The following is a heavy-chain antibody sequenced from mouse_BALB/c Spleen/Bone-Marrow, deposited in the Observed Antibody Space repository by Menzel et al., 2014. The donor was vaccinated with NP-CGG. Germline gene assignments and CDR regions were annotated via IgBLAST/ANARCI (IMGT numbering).Heavy chain of an antibody. CDR3: ARGLLQYYYAMDY. D-gene: IGHD2-3*01. Sequence: EVQLQQSGAELVKPGASVKLSCTASGFNIKDTYMHWVKQRPEQGLEWIGRIDPANGNTKYDPKFQGKATITADTSSNTAYLQLSSQTSEDTAVYYCARGLLQYYYAMDYWGQGTSVTVSS. CDR2: IDPANGNT. J-gene: IGHJ4*01. V-gene: IGHV14-3*02. CDR1: GFNIKDTY.